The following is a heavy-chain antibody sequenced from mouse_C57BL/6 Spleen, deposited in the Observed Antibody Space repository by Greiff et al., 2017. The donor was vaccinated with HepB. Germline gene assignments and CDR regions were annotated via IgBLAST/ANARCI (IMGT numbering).Heavy chain of an antibody. Sequence: SFHLSFNSTFYTFTVYLIEWVKQRPGHGLEWIGEILPGSGSTNYNEKFKGKATFTADTSSNTAYMQLSSLTTEDSAIYYCARGLGRGYYFDYWGQGTTLTVSS. V-gene: IGHV1-9*01. D-gene: IGHD4-1*01. J-gene: IGHJ2*01. CDR1: FYTFTVYL. CDR3: ARGLGRGYYFDY. CDR2: ILPGSGST.